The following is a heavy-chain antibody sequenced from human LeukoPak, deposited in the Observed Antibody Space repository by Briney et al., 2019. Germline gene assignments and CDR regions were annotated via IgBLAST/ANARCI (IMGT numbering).Heavy chain of an antibody. CDR3: AKELFVCSGGSCYSSYYGMDV. V-gene: IGHV3-23*01. CDR2: ISGSGGST. Sequence: GGSLRLSCAASGFTFSSYAMSWVRQAPGKGLEWVSAISGSGGSTYYADSVKGRFTISRDNSKNTLYLQMNSLRAEDTAVCYCAKELFVCSGGSCYSSYYGMDVWGQGTTVTVSS. CDR1: GFTFSSYA. D-gene: IGHD2-15*01. J-gene: IGHJ6*02.